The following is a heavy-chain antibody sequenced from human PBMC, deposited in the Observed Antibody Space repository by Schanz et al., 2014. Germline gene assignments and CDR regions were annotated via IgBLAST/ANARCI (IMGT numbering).Heavy chain of an antibody. D-gene: IGHD3-22*01. CDR3: ARDRAYDSSGRPTGVDY. V-gene: IGHV3-21*01. CDR2: ISESSTYK. Sequence: EVQLVESGGGLVKPGGSLRLSCAASGFTFSTYSMNWVRQAPGEGLEWVSSISESSTYKYYADSVKGRFTIFRDNAKNSLYLQMNSLRADDTAVYFCARDRAYDSSGRPTGVDYWGQGILVTVSS. J-gene: IGHJ4*02. CDR1: GFTFSTYS.